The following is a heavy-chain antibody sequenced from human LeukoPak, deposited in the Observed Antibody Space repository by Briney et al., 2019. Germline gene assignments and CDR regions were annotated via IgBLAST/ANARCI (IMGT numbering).Heavy chain of an antibody. D-gene: IGHD2-2*01. CDR3: ARDEGCSSTSCLFDY. Sequence: GASVKVSCKASGYTFTSYYMHWVRQAPGQGLEWMGIINPSGGSTNCAQKFQGRVTMTRDMSTSTVYMELSSLRSEDTAVYYCARDEGCSSTSCLFDYWGQGTLVTVSS. V-gene: IGHV1-46*01. J-gene: IGHJ4*02. CDR2: INPSGGST. CDR1: GYTFTSYY.